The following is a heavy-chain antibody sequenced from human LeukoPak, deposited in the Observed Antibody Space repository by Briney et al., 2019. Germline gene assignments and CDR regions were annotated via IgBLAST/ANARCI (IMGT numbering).Heavy chain of an antibody. Sequence: TGGSLRLSCAASGFTVSSNYMSWVRQSPGKGLEWLSVIYSGGSTYYADSVKGRFKIYRDHSKNTLYLQLNSLRAEDTAVYYCARNRDYGQTGYFDYWGQGTLVTVSS. CDR2: IYSGGST. J-gene: IGHJ4*02. CDR1: GFTVSSNY. CDR3: ARNRDYGQTGYFDY. D-gene: IGHD4/OR15-4a*01. V-gene: IGHV3-66*01.